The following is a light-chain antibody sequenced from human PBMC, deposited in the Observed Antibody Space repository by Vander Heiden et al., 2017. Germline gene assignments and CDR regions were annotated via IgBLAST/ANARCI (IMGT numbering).Light chain of an antibody. CDR1: ALPKKF. CDR2: ENT. CDR3: YSTDSSGNQGV. Sequence: SYEPTQPHSVSVSPGQTATITCTGDALPKKFVYWYQQKPGQAPVLVIFENTKRPSGIPKRFSGSSSGTLATLTISGVQVGDEADYYCYSTDSSGNQGVFGGGTKVTVL. V-gene: IGLV3-10*01. J-gene: IGLJ2*01.